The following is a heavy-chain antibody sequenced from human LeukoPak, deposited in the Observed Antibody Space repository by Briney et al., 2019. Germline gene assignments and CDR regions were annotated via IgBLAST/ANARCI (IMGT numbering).Heavy chain of an antibody. J-gene: IGHJ4*02. CDR1: GGTFSSYA. V-gene: IGHV1-69*13. CDR3: ARAKWELLRFVY. CDR2: IIPIFGTA. D-gene: IGHD1-26*01. Sequence: ASVKVSCKASGGTFSSYAISWVRQAPGQGLEWMGGIIPIFGTANYAQKFQGRVTITADESTSTAYMELSSLRSEDTAVYYCARAKWELLRFVYWGQGTLVTVSS.